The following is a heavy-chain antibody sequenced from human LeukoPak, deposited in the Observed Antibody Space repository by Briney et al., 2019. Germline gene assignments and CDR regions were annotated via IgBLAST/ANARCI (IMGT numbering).Heavy chain of an antibody. CDR1: GGSISSSSYY. D-gene: IGHD1-1*01. CDR3: ARPNWNDLHFDY. Sequence: SETLSLTCTVSGGSISSSSYYWGWIRQPPGKGLEWIGSIYYSGSTYYNPSLKSRVTISVDTSRNQFSLKLSSVTAADTAVYYCARPNWNDLHFDYWGQGTLVTVSS. V-gene: IGHV4-39*07. CDR2: IYYSGST. J-gene: IGHJ4*02.